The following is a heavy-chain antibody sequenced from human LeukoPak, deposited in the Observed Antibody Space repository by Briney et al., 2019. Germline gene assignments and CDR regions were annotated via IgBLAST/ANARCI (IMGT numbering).Heavy chain of an antibody. CDR2: IIPIFGTA. Sequence: SVKVSCKASGGTFSSYAISWVRQAPGQGLEWMGGIIPIFGTANYAQKFQGRVTITADKSTSTAYMELSSLRSEDTAVYYCARDLVVGAINWFDPXXQGXLVTV. D-gene: IGHD1-26*01. CDR1: GGTFSSYA. CDR3: ARDLVVGAINWFDP. J-gene: IGHJ5*02. V-gene: IGHV1-69*06.